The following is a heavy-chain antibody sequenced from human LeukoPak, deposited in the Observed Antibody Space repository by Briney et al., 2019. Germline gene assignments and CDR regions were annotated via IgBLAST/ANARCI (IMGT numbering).Heavy chain of an antibody. Sequence: SSETLSLTCTVSGGSISSYYWSWIRQPPGKGLEWIGNISYSGATNYNPSLKSRVTISIDTSKNQFSLKLTSVTAADTAVYYCARVGYDTYYWYTDVWGKGTTVTVS. D-gene: IGHD5-12*01. V-gene: IGHV4-59*01. CDR3: ARVGYDTYYWYTDV. J-gene: IGHJ6*03. CDR2: ISYSGAT. CDR1: GGSISSYY.